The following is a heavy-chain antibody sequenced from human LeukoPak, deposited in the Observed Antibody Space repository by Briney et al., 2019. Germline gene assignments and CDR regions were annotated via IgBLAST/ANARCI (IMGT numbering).Heavy chain of an antibody. Sequence: AGGSLRLSCAASGFAFSSYGMHWVRQAPGKGLEWVAVISYDGSNKYYADSVKGRFTISRDNSKNTLYLQMNSLRAEDTAVYYCAKDKARPRHSSSLSCLDYWGQGTLVTVSS. CDR2: ISYDGSNK. D-gene: IGHD6-6*01. J-gene: IGHJ4*02. CDR1: GFAFSSYG. V-gene: IGHV3-30*18. CDR3: AKDKARPRHSSSLSCLDY.